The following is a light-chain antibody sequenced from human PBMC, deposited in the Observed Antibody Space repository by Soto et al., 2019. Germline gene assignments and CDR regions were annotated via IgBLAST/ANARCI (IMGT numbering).Light chain of an antibody. V-gene: IGLV1-51*01. CDR3: GAWDSSLSAVV. CDR2: DNS. Sequence: QSALTQPPSLSAAPGQKVTISCSGSSSNLGNNNVCWYQQLPGTAPKLLIYDNSNRPSGIPERFSGSKSGTSATLGITGLQTGDEADYYCGAWDSSLSAVVFGGGTKVTVL. J-gene: IGLJ2*01. CDR1: SSNLGNNN.